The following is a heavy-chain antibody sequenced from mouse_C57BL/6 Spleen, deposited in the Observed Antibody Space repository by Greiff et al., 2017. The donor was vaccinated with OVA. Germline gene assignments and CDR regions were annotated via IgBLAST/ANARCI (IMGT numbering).Heavy chain of an antibody. CDR2: IYPGDGDT. Sequence: QVQLQQSGPELVKPGASVKISCKASGYAFSSSWMNWVKQRPGKGLEWIGRIYPGDGDTNYNGKFKGKATLTADKSSSTAYMQLSSLTSEDSAVYFCARGAFPYWYFDVWGTGTTVTVSS. CDR3: ARGAFPYWYFDV. V-gene: IGHV1-82*01. CDR1: GYAFSSSW. J-gene: IGHJ1*03.